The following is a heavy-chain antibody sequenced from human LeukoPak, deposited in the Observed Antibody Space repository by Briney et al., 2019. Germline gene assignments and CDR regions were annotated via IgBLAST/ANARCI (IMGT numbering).Heavy chain of an antibody. CDR3: ARSVVRYSSGWYYFDY. CDR2: IYPGDSDT. CDR1: GYSFTSYW. J-gene: IGHJ4*02. V-gene: IGHV5-51*01. Sequence: GESLKISCKGSGYSFTSYWIGWVRQMPGKGLEWMGIIYPGDSDTRYRPSFQGQVTISADKSISTAYLQWSSLKASDTAMYYCARSVVRYSSGWYYFDYWGQGTLVTVSS. D-gene: IGHD6-19*01.